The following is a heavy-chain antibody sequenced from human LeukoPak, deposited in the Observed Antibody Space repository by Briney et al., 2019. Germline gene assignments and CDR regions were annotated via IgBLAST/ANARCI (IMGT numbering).Heavy chain of an antibody. J-gene: IGHJ6*02. Sequence: GGSLRLSCAASGFSFSSYWMYWVRQAPGKGLVWVSRINSDGSTTSSADAVKGRFTISRDNAKNTLYLQLSSLRAEDTAVYYCARGNYGMDVWGQGTTVIVSS. CDR2: INSDGSTT. V-gene: IGHV3-74*01. CDR1: GFSFSSYW. CDR3: ARGNYGMDV.